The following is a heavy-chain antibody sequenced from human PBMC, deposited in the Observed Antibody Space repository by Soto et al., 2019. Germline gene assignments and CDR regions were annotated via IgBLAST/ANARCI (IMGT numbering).Heavy chain of an antibody. CDR2: IFYDGFNE. CDR1: GFTFRQYG. D-gene: IGHD1-1*01. J-gene: IGHJ3*01. Sequence: QVQLVESGGGVVQPGTSLRLSCAASGFTFRQYGMHWVRQAQGKGLDWVAVIFYDGFNEYYADSVRGRFTISRDNAGNMVSLHLKSLSAEDTAVYYCVRGWGRGVHLSCWDLWGQGTAVVVSS. CDR3: VRGWGRGVHLSCWDL. V-gene: IGHV3-33*01.